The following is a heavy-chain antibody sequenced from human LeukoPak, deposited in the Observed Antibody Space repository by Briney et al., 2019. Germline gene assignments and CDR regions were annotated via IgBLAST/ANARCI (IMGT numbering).Heavy chain of an antibody. D-gene: IGHD3-9*01. V-gene: IGHV4-61*02. Sequence: SQTLSLTCTVSGGSISSGSYYWSWIRQPAGKGLEWIGRIYTSGSTNYNPSFKSRITISVDTSKNQFSLKVISVTAADTAVYYCARFLAGTRHFHFYYYMDVWGKGTTVTISS. CDR1: GGSISSGSYY. CDR2: IYTSGST. CDR3: ARFLAGTRHFHFYYYMDV. J-gene: IGHJ6*03.